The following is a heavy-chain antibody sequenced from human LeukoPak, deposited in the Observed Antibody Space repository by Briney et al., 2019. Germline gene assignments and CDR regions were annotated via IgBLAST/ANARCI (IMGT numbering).Heavy chain of an antibody. V-gene: IGHV4-39*01. J-gene: IGHJ4*02. Sequence: SETLSLTCTASGGSISSSSYYWGWIRQPPGKGLEWIGSIYYSGSTYYNPSLKSRVTISVDTSKNQFSLKLSSVTAADTAVYYCARILYGSGSYYAYYFDHWGQGTLVTVSS. CDR3: ARILYGSGSYYAYYFDH. CDR2: IYYSGST. D-gene: IGHD3-10*01. CDR1: GGSISSSSYY.